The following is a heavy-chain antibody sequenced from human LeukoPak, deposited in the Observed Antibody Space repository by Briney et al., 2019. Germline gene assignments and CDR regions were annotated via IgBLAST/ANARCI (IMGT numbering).Heavy chain of an antibody. D-gene: IGHD5-24*01. CDR1: GYTFTDYY. CDR2: INPNSGGT. Sequence: GASVKVSCKASGYTFTDYYMHWVRQAPGQGLEWMGWINPNSGGTNYAQKFQGRVTMTRDTSISTAYMELSRLRSDDTAVYYCARDLRWLQRSGEAFDIWGQGTMVTVSS. J-gene: IGHJ3*02. V-gene: IGHV1-2*02. CDR3: ARDLRWLQRSGEAFDI.